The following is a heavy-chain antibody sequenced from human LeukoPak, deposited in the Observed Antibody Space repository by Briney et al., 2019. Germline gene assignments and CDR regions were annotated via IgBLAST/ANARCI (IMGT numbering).Heavy chain of an antibody. CDR3: ARVGGSSWYAY. D-gene: IGHD6-13*01. Sequence: SETLSLTCTVSGYSISSGYYWGWIRQPPGKGLEWIGSIYHSGSTYYNPSLKSRVTISVDTSKNQFSLKLSSVTAADTAVYYCARVGGSSWYAYWGQGTLVTVSS. CDR2: IYHSGST. V-gene: IGHV4-38-2*02. J-gene: IGHJ4*02. CDR1: GYSISSGYY.